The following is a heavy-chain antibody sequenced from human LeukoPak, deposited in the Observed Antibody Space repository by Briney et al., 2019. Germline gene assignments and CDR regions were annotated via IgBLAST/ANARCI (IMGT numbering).Heavy chain of an antibody. D-gene: IGHD3-10*01. J-gene: IGHJ6*03. V-gene: IGHV3-43D*03. Sequence: PGGSLRLSCAASGFTFDDCAMHWVRQAPGKGLEWVSLISWDGGSPYYADSVKGRFTISRDNSKNSLYLQMNSLRAEDTALYYCAKDTHYYGSGSYLRGDYYMDVWGKGTTVTVSS. CDR2: ISWDGGSP. CDR1: GFTFDDCA. CDR3: AKDTHYYGSGSYLRGDYYMDV.